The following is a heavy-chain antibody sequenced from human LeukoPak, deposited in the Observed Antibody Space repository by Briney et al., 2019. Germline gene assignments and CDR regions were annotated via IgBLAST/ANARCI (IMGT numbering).Heavy chain of an antibody. Sequence: GRSLRLSCAASGFTFSSYGMHWVRQAPGKGLEWVAVISYDGSNKYYADSVKGRFTISRDNAKNSLYLQMNSLRAEDTAVYYCARDRGWDFPRTPNYFDYWGQGTLVTVSS. J-gene: IGHJ4*02. V-gene: IGHV3-30*03. CDR1: GFTFSSYG. D-gene: IGHD1-26*01. CDR2: ISYDGSNK. CDR3: ARDRGWDFPRTPNYFDY.